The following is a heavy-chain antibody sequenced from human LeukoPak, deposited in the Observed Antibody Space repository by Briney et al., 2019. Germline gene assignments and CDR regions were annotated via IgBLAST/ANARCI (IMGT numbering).Heavy chain of an antibody. V-gene: IGHV3-33*01. CDR1: GFTLSSYG. CDR2: IWYDGSNK. Sequence: GGSLRLSCAASGFTLSSYGMHWVRQAPGKGLEWVAVIWYDGSNKYYADSVKGRFTISRDNSKNTLYLQMNSLRAEDTAVYYCASHPRRGYYYDSSGYFHWGQGTLVTVSS. J-gene: IGHJ4*02. D-gene: IGHD3-22*01. CDR3: ASHPRRGYYYDSSGYFH.